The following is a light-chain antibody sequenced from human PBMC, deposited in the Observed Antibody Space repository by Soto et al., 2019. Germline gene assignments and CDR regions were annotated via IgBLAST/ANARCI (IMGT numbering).Light chain of an antibody. V-gene: IGKV1-5*03. CDR2: KAS. CDR1: QSXGXW. CDR3: QQYNTYWYT. Sequence: DIQMTQSPSTLSASVXXXXXXXXXASQSXGXWLAWYQQKPGKAPKLLIYKASSLESGVPSRFSGSGSGTEFTLTISSLQPDXXATXXXQQYNTYWYTFGQGTKLEIK. J-gene: IGKJ2*01.